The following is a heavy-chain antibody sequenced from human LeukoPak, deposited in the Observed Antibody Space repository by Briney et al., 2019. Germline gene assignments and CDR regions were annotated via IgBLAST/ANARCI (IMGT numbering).Heavy chain of an antibody. CDR1: GYTFTGYY. J-gene: IGHJ6*02. CDR3: ARDYYDSSGYHRYYYYGMDV. D-gene: IGHD3-22*01. CDR2: INAGNGNT. V-gene: IGHV1-3*01. Sequence: GASVKVSCKASGYTFTGYYMHWVRQAPGQRLEWMGWINAGNGNTKYSQKFQGRVTITRDTSASTAYMELSSLRSEDTAVYYCARDYYDSSGYHRYYYYGMDVWGQGTTVTVSS.